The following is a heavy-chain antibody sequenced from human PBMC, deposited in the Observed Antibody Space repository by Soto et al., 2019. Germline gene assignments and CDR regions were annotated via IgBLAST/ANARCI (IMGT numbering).Heavy chain of an antibody. J-gene: IGHJ4*02. CDR3: ARMFHCSGGTCPFDY. D-gene: IGHD2-15*01. CDR2: SDWDDDK. CDR1: GFSGITGSRG. Sequence: SGPTLVNPTPPLTRTFTFCGFSGITGSRGGSGIRHPPGKALEWLARSDWDDDKFYNTSLKTRLTISKDSSKNQVVLTMTNMDPVDTATYYCARMFHCSGGTCPFDYWGQGALVTVSS. V-gene: IGHV2-70*04.